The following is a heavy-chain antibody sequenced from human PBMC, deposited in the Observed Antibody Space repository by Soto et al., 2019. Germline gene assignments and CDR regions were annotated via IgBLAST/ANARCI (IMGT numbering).Heavy chain of an antibody. CDR3: AILFPDMFTFRGTSVIGYCDY. J-gene: IGHJ4*02. V-gene: IGHV1-18*01. Sequence: ASVKVSCKASGYTFTSYGISWVRQALVQGLEWMGWISAYNGNTNYAQKLQGRVTMTTDTSTSTAYMELRSLRSDDTALYYCAILFPDMFTFRGTSVIGYCDYWGQRTLVTVSS. CDR1: GYTFTSYG. CDR2: ISAYNGNT. D-gene: IGHD3-16*02.